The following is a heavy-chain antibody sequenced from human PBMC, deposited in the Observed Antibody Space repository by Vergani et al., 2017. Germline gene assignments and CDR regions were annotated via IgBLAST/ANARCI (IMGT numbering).Heavy chain of an antibody. V-gene: IGHV4-34*01. CDR2: IDHTGRP. CDR3: ARVNTETNGHLYYYYYMDV. Sequence: QVQLQQWGGGLLKPSETLSLTCVVNGGSFTSYHWTWIRQSPGEGLEWVGDIDHTGRPDYTPSLKRRLTMSVDKSRNQFSLTLNSVTATDTAIYFCARVNTETNGHLYYYYYMDVWGQGTAVTVS. CDR1: GGSFTSYH. J-gene: IGHJ6*03. D-gene: IGHD4-11*01.